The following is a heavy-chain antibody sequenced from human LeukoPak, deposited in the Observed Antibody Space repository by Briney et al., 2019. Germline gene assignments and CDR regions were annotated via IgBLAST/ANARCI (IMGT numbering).Heavy chain of an antibody. CDR2: IYYSGST. J-gene: IGHJ3*02. D-gene: IGHD3-10*01. CDR3: ARGLGGSGDWIMVRGVMGAFDI. Sequence: PSETLSLTCTVSGGSISSSSYSWGWIRQPPGKGLEWIGSIYYSGSTYYNPSLKSRVTISVDTSKNQFSLKLSSVTAADTAVYYCARGLGGSGDWIMVRGVMGAFDIWGQGTMVTVSS. V-gene: IGHV4-39*07. CDR1: GGSISSSSYS.